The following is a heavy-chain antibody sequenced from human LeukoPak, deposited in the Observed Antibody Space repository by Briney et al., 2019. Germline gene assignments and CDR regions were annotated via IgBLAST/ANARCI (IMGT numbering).Heavy chain of an antibody. Sequence: SETLSLTCAVYGGSFSGYYWSWIRQPPGKGLEWIGEINHSGSTNYNPSLKSRVTISVDTSKNQFSLKLSSVTAADTAVYYCVRAGTWWGFDPWGQGTLVTVSS. CDR2: INHSGST. CDR3: VRAGTWWGFDP. D-gene: IGHD2-8*02. V-gene: IGHV4-34*01. CDR1: GGSFSGYY. J-gene: IGHJ5*02.